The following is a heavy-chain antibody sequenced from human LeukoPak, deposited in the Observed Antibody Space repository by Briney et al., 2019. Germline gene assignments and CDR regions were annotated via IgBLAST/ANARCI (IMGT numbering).Heavy chain of an antibody. CDR3: AREGYDILTGYYIGSFDY. CDR1: GYTFTGYY. Sequence: ASVKVSCKASGYTFTGYYMHWVRQAPGQGLEWMGWINPNSGGTNYAQKFQGRVTMTRDTSISTAYMELSRLRSDDTAVYYCAREGYDILTGYYIGSFDYWGQGTLVTVSS. D-gene: IGHD3-9*01. CDR2: INPNSGGT. J-gene: IGHJ4*02. V-gene: IGHV1-2*02.